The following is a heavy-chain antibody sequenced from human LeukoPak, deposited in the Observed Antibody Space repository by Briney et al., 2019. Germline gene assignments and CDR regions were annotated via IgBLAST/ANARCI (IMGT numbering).Heavy chain of an antibody. D-gene: IGHD3-22*01. Sequence: PGGSLRLSCAASGFTFSSYAMHWVRQAPGKGLEWVAVISYDGSNKYYADSVKGRFTISRDSSKNTLYLQMNSLRAEDTAVYYCAKVRSTMIVVAMDYWGQGALLTVSS. CDR2: ISYDGSNK. CDR3: AKVRSTMIVVAMDY. CDR1: GFTFSSYA. J-gene: IGHJ4*02. V-gene: IGHV3-30-3*01.